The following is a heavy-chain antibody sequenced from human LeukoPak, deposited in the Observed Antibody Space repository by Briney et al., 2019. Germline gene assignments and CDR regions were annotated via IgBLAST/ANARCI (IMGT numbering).Heavy chain of an antibody. CDR2: MNPNSGNT. V-gene: IGHV1-8*01. Sequence: ASVKVSCKASGYTFTSYDINWVRQATGQGLEWMGWMNPNSGNTGYAQKFQGRVTMTRNTSISTAYMELSSLRSEDTAVYYCARGTGDSSSWYSYYYYGMDVWGQGTTVTVSS. CDR1: GYTFTSYD. CDR3: ARGTGDSSSWYSYYYYGMDV. J-gene: IGHJ6*02. D-gene: IGHD6-13*01.